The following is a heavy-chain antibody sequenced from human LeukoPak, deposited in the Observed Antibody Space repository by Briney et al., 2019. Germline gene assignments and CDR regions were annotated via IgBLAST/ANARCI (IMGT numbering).Heavy chain of an antibody. Sequence: AAVKVSCKACGCTFSSYAISWVRQAPGQGLEWMGGIIPIFGTANYAQKFQGRGTLTADKSTSTAYMELSSLRSEDTAVYYCARAEQWLVQEWLLDYWGQGTLVTVFS. V-gene: IGHV1-69*06. CDR2: IIPIFGTA. D-gene: IGHD6-19*01. J-gene: IGHJ4*02. CDR3: ARAEQWLVQEWLLDY. CDR1: GCTFSSYA.